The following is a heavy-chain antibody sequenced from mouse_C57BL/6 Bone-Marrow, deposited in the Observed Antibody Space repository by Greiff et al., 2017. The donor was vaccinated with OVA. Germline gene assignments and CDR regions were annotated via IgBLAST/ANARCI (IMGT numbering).Heavy chain of an antibody. Sequence: VQLQQSGAELMKPGASVKLSCKATGYTFTGYWIEWVKQRPGHGLEWIGEILPGSGSTNYNEKFQGKATFTADTSSNTAYIQLSSLTTEDSAVYYYARRSLIYDGYPLDYWGQGTSVTVSS. CDR3: ARRSLIYDGYPLDY. D-gene: IGHD2-3*01. CDR1: GYTFTGYW. CDR2: ILPGSGST. V-gene: IGHV1-9*01. J-gene: IGHJ4*01.